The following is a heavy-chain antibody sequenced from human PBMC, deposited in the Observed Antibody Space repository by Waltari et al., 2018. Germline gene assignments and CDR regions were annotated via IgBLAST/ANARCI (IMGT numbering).Heavy chain of an antibody. CDR3: ARGDPTAGAIDF. J-gene: IGHJ4*02. CDR2: FSHDGTKK. CDR1: GFSFSAYG. Sequence: QEELVESGGGVVQPGTSLRLSCVTSGFSFSAYGMHWVRQAPGKGLEWVARFSHDGTKKFYADSGRGRFTISRESAKDSLYLQMNSLRAGDTAIYYCARGDPTAGAIDFWGQGTLVTVSS. V-gene: IGHV3-33*05.